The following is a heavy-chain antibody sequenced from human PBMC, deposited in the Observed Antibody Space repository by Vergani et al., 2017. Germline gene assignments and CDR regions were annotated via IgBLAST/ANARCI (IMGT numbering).Heavy chain of an antibody. Sequence: EVQLLESGGGLVQPGGSLRLSYAASGFTFSTYAMTWVRQAPGKGLVWVSRINSDGSSTSYADSVKGRFTISRDNAKNTLYLQMNSLRAEDTAVYYCARDLLPNYDFWSGYSHAYYYYYGMDVWGQGTTVTVSS. V-gene: IGHV3-74*01. J-gene: IGHJ6*02. D-gene: IGHD3-3*01. CDR3: ARDLLPNYDFWSGYSHAYYYYYGMDV. CDR1: GFTFSTYA. CDR2: INSDGSST.